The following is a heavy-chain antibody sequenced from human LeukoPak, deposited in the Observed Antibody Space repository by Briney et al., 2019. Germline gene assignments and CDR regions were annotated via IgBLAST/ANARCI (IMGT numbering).Heavy chain of an antibody. CDR2: ISGSDGST. J-gene: IGHJ4*01. D-gene: IGHD2-15*01. CDR1: GFTFSNYA. CDR3: AKGRGYCTGGSCYSDY. V-gene: IGHV3-23*01. Sequence: QPGGSLRLSCTASGFTFSNYAMSWVRQAPGKGLEWVSTISGSDGSTYYADSVKGRFTISRDNSKNTLYLQMNSLRVEDTAIYYCAKGRGYCTGGSCYSDYWGHGTLVTVSS.